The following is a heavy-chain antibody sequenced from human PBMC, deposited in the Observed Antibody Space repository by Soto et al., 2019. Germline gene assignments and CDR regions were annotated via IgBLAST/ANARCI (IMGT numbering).Heavy chain of an antibody. Sequence: GGSLRLSCAASGFTFSGYSMNWVRQAPGKGLEWVASISTRRDIYYADSVKGRFTISRDNAKNSVSLQMNSLRAEDTAVYYCAREETAWPLAYGLDVWGQGTTVTVSS. D-gene: IGHD2-21*02. CDR1: GFTFSGYS. V-gene: IGHV3-21*01. CDR2: ISTRRDI. J-gene: IGHJ6*02. CDR3: AREETAWPLAYGLDV.